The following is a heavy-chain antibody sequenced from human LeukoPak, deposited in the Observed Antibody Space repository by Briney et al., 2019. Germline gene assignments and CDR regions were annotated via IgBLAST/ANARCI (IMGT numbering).Heavy chain of an antibody. D-gene: IGHD3-22*01. Sequence: GGSLRLSCAASGFTFSNAWMSWVRQAPGKGLEWVGRIKSKTDGGTTDYAAPVKGRFTISRDNSKNTLYLQMNSLRAEDTAVYYCARVGRGYDSSGYYATGAFDIWGQGTMVTVSS. V-gene: IGHV3-15*01. CDR1: GFTFSNAW. CDR3: ARVGRGYDSSGYYATGAFDI. J-gene: IGHJ3*02. CDR2: IKSKTDGGTT.